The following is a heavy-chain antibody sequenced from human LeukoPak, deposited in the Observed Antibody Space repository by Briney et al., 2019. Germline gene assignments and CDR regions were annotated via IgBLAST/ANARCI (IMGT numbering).Heavy chain of an antibody. CDR3: ARDHLPLAYYDRLDAFDI. V-gene: IGHV1-69*05. CDR1: GGTFSRYA. J-gene: IGHJ3*02. D-gene: IGHD3-22*01. Sequence: CKGSGGTFSRYAISGVRQAPGQGVEWMGRIIPIFGTAKYAQKFQGRVTITTDEYTSTAYMELSSLRSEDTAVYYCARDHLPLAYYDRLDAFDIWGQGTMVTVSS. CDR2: IIPIFGTA.